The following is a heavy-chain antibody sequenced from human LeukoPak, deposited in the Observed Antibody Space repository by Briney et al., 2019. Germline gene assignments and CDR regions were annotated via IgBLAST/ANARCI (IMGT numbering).Heavy chain of an antibody. CDR1: GGSISSSSYY. CDR3: AGSHDYVWGSYRYDY. D-gene: IGHD3-16*02. CDR2: IYYSGST. V-gene: IGHV4-39*01. J-gene: IGHJ4*02. Sequence: PSETLSLTCTVSGGSISSSSYYWGWIRQPPGKGLEWIGSIYYSGSTYYNPSLKSRVTISVGTSKNQFSLKLSSVTAADTAVYYCAGSHDYVWGSYRYDYWGQGTLVTVSS.